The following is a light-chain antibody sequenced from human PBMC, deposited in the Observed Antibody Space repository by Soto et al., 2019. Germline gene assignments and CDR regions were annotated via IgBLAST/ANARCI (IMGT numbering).Light chain of an antibody. CDR1: SSNIGRNT. Sequence: QSVLTQPPSASGTPGQRVTISCSGSSSNIGRNTVNWYQQLPGTAPKLLIYSNNQRPSGVPDRFSGSKSGTSASLAISGLQSEDEADYYCAAWDDSLNAAVFGGGTKITVL. V-gene: IGLV1-44*01. CDR3: AAWDDSLNAAV. CDR2: SNN. J-gene: IGLJ2*01.